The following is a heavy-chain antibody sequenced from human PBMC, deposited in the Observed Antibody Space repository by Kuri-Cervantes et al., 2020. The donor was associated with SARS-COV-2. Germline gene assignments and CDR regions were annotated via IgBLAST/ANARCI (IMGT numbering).Heavy chain of an antibody. CDR3: VRAYSTGWLVGSYYFDS. V-gene: IGHV3-64D*06. J-gene: IGHJ4*02. D-gene: IGHD6-19*01. CDR2: ISSNGGST. CDR1: GFTFSSYN. Sequence: GWSLRLSCSASGFTFSSYNMHWVRQAPGKGLEYVSGISSNGGSTYYADSVKGRFTISRDFSKNTLYLQMTNLTTEDTAVYYCVRAYSTGWLVGSYYFDSWGQGTLVTVSS.